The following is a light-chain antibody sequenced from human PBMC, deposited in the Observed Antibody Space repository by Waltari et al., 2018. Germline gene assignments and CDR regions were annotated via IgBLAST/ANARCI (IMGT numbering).Light chain of an antibody. CDR1: QSISDH. J-gene: IGKJ5*01. CDR3: QQANSFPFT. CDR2: VAS. V-gene: IGKV1-39*01. Sequence: DIQMTQSPSSLSLSVGDRVTITCRASQSISDHLNWYQQKPGEAPKLLIYVASNLESGFPSRFSGSGSGTDFTLTINSLQPGDFATYYCQQANSFPFTFGQGTRLEI.